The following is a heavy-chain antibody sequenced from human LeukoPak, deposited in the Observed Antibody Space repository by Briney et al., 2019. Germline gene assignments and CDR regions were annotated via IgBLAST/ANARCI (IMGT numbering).Heavy chain of an antibody. CDR2: IYPADSVT. D-gene: IGHD3-10*01. CDR1: GYSFDNYW. CDR3: ARHTSALSHDF. Sequence: GESLKISCQGSGYSFDNYWIAWVRQMPGKGLELMGVIYPADSVTKYSPSLQGQVTISADKSINTAYMQSSSLKASDTAIYYCARHTSALSHDFWGQGTLVTVSS. J-gene: IGHJ4*02. V-gene: IGHV5-51*01.